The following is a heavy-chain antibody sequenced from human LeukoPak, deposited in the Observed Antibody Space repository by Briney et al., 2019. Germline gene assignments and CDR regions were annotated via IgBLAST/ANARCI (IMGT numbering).Heavy chain of an antibody. CDR2: IKQDGSEK. V-gene: IGHV3-7*01. J-gene: IGHJ4*02. CDR3: ARVGIDFWSGYYLDY. Sequence: GGSLRLSCAAPGFTFSSYWMSWVRQAPGKGLEWVANIKQDGSEKYYVDSVRGRFTISRDNAKNSLYLQMSSLRAEDTAVYYCARVGIDFWSGYYLDYWGQGTLVTVSS. CDR1: GFTFSSYW. D-gene: IGHD3-3*01.